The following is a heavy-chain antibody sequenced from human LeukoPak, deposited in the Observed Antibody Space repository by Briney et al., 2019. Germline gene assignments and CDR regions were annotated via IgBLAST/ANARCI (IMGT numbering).Heavy chain of an antibody. D-gene: IGHD5-18*01. V-gene: IGHV4-59*01. Sequence: SSETLSLTCTVSGGSISSYYWSWLRQPPGKGLEWIGYIYYSGSTNYNPSLKSRVTISVDTSKNQFSLKLSSVTAADTAVYYCARSGYSYGADAFDIWGQGTMVTVSS. CDR2: IYYSGST. J-gene: IGHJ3*02. CDR3: ARSGYSYGADAFDI. CDR1: GGSISSYY.